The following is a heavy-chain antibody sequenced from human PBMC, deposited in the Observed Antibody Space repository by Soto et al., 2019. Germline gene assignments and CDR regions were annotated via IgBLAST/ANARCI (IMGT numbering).Heavy chain of an antibody. CDR1: GFSLSTSGVG. V-gene: IGHV2-5*02. CDR3: AHSPYSSSSYYFDY. Sequence: QITLKESGPTLVKPTQTLTLTCTFSGFSLSTSGVGVGWIRQPPGKALEWLALIYWDDDKRDSPFLKSRLTTRKSTXXNQVVLTMTNMDPVDTATYYCAHSPYSSSSYYFDYWGQGTLVTVSS. J-gene: IGHJ4*02. CDR2: IYWDDDK. D-gene: IGHD6-6*01.